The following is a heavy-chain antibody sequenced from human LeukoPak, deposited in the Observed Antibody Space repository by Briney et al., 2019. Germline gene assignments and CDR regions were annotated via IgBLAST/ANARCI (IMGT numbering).Heavy chain of an antibody. CDR3: AGVGNGGYGGFDY. V-gene: IGHV4-30-4*01. CDR2: ISSSGAT. Sequence: PSETLSLTCTVSSVSISSGDYYWSWIRQPPGKGLEWIGYISSSGATYYNPSLRSRITISVDSPKSQFSLNLSSVTASDTAVYYCAGVGNGGYGGFDYWGQGTLVTVSS. CDR1: SVSISSGDYY. J-gene: IGHJ4*02. D-gene: IGHD5-12*01.